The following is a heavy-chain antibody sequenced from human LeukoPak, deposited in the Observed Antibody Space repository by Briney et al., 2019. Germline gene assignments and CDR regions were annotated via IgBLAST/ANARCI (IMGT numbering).Heavy chain of an antibody. J-gene: IGHJ4*02. CDR3: AHYGDYRFMYYFDH. CDR2: IYWDDNK. CDR1: GFSLSTSGVG. D-gene: IGHD4-17*01. V-gene: IGHV2-5*02. Sequence: SGPTLVNPTPTLTLTCTFSGFSLSTSGVGVGWIRQPPGKALEWLALIYWDDNKPYNPSLKSRLTITKDTSKNQVVLTMTNMDPVDTATYYCAHYGDYRFMYYFDHWGQGTLVTVSS.